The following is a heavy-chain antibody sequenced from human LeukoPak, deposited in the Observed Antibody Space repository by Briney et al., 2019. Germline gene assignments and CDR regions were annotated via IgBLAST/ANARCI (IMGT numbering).Heavy chain of an antibody. Sequence: PGGSLRLSCAASGFTFSSYAMHWVRQAPGKGLEWVAVISYDGSNKYYADSVKGRFTISRDNSKNALYLQMNSLRAEDTAVYYCARGPYCSGGSCYSGFDYWGQGTLVTVSS. CDR1: GFTFSSYA. D-gene: IGHD2-15*01. J-gene: IGHJ4*02. CDR3: ARGPYCSGGSCYSGFDY. CDR2: ISYDGSNK. V-gene: IGHV3-30*04.